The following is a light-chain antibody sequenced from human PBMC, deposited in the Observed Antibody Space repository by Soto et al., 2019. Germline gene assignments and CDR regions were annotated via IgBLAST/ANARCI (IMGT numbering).Light chain of an antibody. Sequence: QSALTQPASVSGSPGQSITISCTGTSSDVGGYNYVYWYQQHPGKAPKLMIYEVSNRPSRVSNRFSGSKSGNTSSLTISGLQAEDEADYYCSSYTSSSSPYVYGTGTKVTVL. V-gene: IGLV2-14*01. CDR2: EVS. CDR1: SSDVGGYNY. CDR3: SSYTSSSSPYV. J-gene: IGLJ1*01.